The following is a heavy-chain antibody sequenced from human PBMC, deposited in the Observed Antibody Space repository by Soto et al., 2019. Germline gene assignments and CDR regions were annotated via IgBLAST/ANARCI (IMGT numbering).Heavy chain of an antibody. CDR1: GGSISSGGYY. J-gene: IGHJ6*02. V-gene: IGHV4-31*03. CDR2: IYYSGST. Sequence: PSETLSLTCTVSGGSISSGGYYWSWIRQHPGKGLEWIGYIYYSGSTYYNPSLKSRVTISVDTSKNQFSLKLSSVTAADTAVYYCARDGVWQQLAPYYYYGMDVWGQGTTVTVSS. CDR3: ARDGVWQQLAPYYYYGMDV. D-gene: IGHD6-13*01.